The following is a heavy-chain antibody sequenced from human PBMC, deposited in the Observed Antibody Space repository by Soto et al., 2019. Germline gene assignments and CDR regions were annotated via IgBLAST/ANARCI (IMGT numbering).Heavy chain of an antibody. CDR1: GYIFSKYW. CDR2: IYPGDSDT. J-gene: IGHJ4*02. CDR3: VVYSSSSGRHFDY. Sequence: ESLKISCKSSGYIFSKYWIGWVRQMPGKGLEWMGIIYPGDSDTRYSPSFQGQVTISADKSITTAYLQWRSLKASDTAIYYCVVYSSSSGRHFDYWGQGTLVTVSS. V-gene: IGHV5-51*01. D-gene: IGHD6-6*01.